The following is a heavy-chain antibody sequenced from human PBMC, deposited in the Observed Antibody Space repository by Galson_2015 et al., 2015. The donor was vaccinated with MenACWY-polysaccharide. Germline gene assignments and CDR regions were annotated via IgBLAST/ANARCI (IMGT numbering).Heavy chain of an antibody. D-gene: IGHD3-16*02. V-gene: IGHV1-8*01. J-gene: IGHJ4*02. Sequence: SVQVSCKASGYTFTTYDINWVRQATGQGLEWMGWMNPNSGNTGYAQKFQGRVNMTRNTSISTAYMELSSLRSEDTAVYYCARDRNITYVGVIVNWNFDYGGQGTLVTVSS. CDR1: GYTFTTYD. CDR2: MNPNSGNT. CDR3: ARDRNITYVGVIVNWNFDY.